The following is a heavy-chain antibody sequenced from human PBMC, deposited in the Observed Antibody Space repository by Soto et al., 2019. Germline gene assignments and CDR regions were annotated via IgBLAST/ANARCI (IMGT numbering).Heavy chain of an antibody. CDR3: ARGPHVGISTS. V-gene: IGHV3-53*01. D-gene: IGHD2-2*01. J-gene: IGHJ4*02. CDR2: IYSGCST. Sequence: EVQLVESGGGLIQPGGSLRLSCAASGFNVSSNYMSWVRQAPGKGLEWLSVIYSGCSTYYAESVKGRFTISRDNSKNTLNLQMNALRVEDTAVYYCARGPHVGISTSWGQGTLVTVSS. CDR1: GFNVSSNY.